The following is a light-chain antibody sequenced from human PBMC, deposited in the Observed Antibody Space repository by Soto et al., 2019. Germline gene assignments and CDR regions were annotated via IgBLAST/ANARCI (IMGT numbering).Light chain of an antibody. Sequence: QSVLTQPPSASGTPGQTVTISCSGSGSNIGENAVNWYQHLPGTAPQLLIYSNALRPSGVPHRFSGSKSGTAGSLAISGLQSEDEAHYYCAAWDDSLKAMLFVGGTKLTVL. J-gene: IGLJ3*02. CDR3: AAWDDSLKAML. CDR1: GSNIGENA. CDR2: SNA. V-gene: IGLV1-44*01.